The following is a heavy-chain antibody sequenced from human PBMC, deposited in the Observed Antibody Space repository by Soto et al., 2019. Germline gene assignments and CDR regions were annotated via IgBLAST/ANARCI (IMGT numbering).Heavy chain of an antibody. J-gene: IGHJ5*02. V-gene: IGHV3-23*01. Sequence: GGSLRLSCAASGFTFSSYAMSWVRQAPGKGLEWVSAISGSGGSTYYADSVKGRFTISRDNSKNTLYLQMNSLRAEDTAVYYCAKDNRLWFGELSLRWFDPWGQGTLVTVSS. CDR2: ISGSGGST. CDR3: AKDNRLWFGELSLRWFDP. D-gene: IGHD3-10*01. CDR1: GFTFSSYA.